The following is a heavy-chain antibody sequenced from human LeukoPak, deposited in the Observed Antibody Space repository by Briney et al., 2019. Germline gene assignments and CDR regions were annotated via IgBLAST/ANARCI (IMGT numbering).Heavy chain of an antibody. Sequence: PGRSLRLSCAASGFTFSSYGMHWVRQAPGKGREGVAVIWYDGSNKYYADSVKGRFTISRDNSKNTLYLQMNSLRAEDTAVYYCAKGGGLYCTNGVCQGTYYYYYMDVWGKGTTVTVSS. CDR2: IWYDGSNK. J-gene: IGHJ6*03. CDR1: GFTFSSYG. V-gene: IGHV3-33*06. CDR3: AKGGGLYCTNGVCQGTYYYYYMDV. D-gene: IGHD2-8*01.